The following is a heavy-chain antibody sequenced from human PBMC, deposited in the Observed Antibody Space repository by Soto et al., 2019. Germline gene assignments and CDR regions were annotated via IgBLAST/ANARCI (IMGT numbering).Heavy chain of an antibody. CDR2: ISGSGGDT. CDR3: AKDWVIGTIIYDFHH. Sequence: EVQLLESGGGLVQPGGSLILSCAASGFTFSTYAMIWVRQAPGKGMEWDSGISGSGGDTYYAASVMGGFTVSRDNTETTLSLQMNSLRVEDTAVYYCAKDWVIGTIIYDFHHWGQGALVTVSS. CDR1: GFTFSTYA. V-gene: IGHV3-23*01. D-gene: IGHD1-26*01. J-gene: IGHJ4*02.